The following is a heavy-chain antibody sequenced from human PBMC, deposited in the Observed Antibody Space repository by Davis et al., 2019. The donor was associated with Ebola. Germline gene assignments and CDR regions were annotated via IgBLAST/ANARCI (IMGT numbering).Heavy chain of an antibody. CDR2: IKPDGTFR. V-gene: IGHV3-7*03. Sequence: PGGSLRLSCEASGFTFSSHWMSWVRQAPGKGLEWVANIKPDGTFRDYLAAVRGRFTISRDNAQNSLDLQMNTLRAEDTAVYFCAKHGTPTAIGGQGTLVTVSS. CDR1: GFTFSSHW. CDR3: AKHGTPTAI. D-gene: IGHD2-2*01. J-gene: IGHJ4*02.